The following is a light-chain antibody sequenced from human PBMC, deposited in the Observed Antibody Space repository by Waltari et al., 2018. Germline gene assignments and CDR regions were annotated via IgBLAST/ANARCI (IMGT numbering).Light chain of an antibody. J-gene: IGLJ2*01. V-gene: IGLV1-47*01. CDR3: AAWDDSLSGHMV. CDR2: RNT. CDR1: SPNIGSKS. Sequence: QSILTQPTSASGTPGQRVTISCSGSSPNIGSKSVSWYQEVPGTAPKLLIYRNTQRPSGVPDRFSGSKSGTSASLAISGLRSEDEAHYYCAAWDDSLSGHMVFGGGTKLTVL.